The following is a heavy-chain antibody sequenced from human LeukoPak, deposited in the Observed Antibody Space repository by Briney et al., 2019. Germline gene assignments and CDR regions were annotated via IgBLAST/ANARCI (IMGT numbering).Heavy chain of an antibody. CDR2: ISAYNGNT. V-gene: IGHV1-18*01. CDR1: GYTFTSYG. D-gene: IGHD6-19*01. Sequence: ASVKVSCKASGYTFTSYGISWVRQAPGQGLEWMGWISAYNGNTNYAQKLQGRVTITRDTSASTAYMELSSLRSEDTAVYYCARRGSSGWYSDYWGQGTLVTVSS. CDR3: ARRGSSGWYSDY. J-gene: IGHJ4*02.